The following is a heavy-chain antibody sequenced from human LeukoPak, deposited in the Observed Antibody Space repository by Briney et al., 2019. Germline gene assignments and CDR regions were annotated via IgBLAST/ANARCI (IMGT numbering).Heavy chain of an antibody. CDR3: ATAGHDCGDHG. CDR2: VYTSGCT. J-gene: IGHJ4*02. Sequence: SETLSLTCTVSGGSVSTYYWSWIRKPAGKGLEWIGRVYTSGCTNYNPSLKSRVTMSVDTSKNQLSLKLSSVSAADTAVYYCATAGHDCGDHGWGQGTLVTVSS. D-gene: IGHD4-17*01. CDR1: GGSVSTYY. V-gene: IGHV4-4*07.